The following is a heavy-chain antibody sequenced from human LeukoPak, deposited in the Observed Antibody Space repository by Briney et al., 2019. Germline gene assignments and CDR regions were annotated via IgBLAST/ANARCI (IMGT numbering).Heavy chain of an antibody. D-gene: IGHD4-23*01. CDR3: ARDMKDYGGNSVYGMDV. Sequence: GGSLRLSCAASGFTFSSYSMNWVRQAPGKGLEWVSSISSSSSYIYYADSVKGRFTISRDNAKNSLYLQMNSLRAEDTAVYYCARDMKDYGGNSVYGMDVWGQGTTVTVSS. J-gene: IGHJ6*02. CDR1: GFTFSSYS. V-gene: IGHV3-21*01. CDR2: ISSSSSYI.